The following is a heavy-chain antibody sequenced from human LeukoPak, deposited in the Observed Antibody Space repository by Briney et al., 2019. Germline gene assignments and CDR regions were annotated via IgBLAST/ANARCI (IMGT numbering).Heavy chain of an antibody. CDR2: IIPILGIA. J-gene: IGHJ4*02. CDR3: ARGMGATDS. CDR1: GGTFSSYA. V-gene: IGHV1-69*04. D-gene: IGHD1-26*01. Sequence: SVKVSCKASGGTFSSYAISWVRQAPGQGLEWMGRIIPILGIANYAQKLQGRVTMTADTSTSTAYMELRSLRSDDTAVYYCARGMGATDSWGQGTLVTVSS.